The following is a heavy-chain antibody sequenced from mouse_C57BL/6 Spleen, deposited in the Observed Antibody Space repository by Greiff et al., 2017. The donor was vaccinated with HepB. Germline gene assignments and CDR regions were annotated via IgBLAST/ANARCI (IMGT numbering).Heavy chain of an antibody. D-gene: IGHD2-2*01. CDR3: ASNSICYGYDGGWFAY. CDR1: GFSLTSYG. V-gene: IGHV2-5*01. J-gene: IGHJ3*01. Sequence: VQLQQSGPGLVQPSQSLSITCTVSGFSLTSYGVHWVRQSPGKGLEWLGVIWRGGSTDYNAAFMSRLSITKDNTKSQVFFKMNSLQADGTAIYYGASNSICYGYDGGWFAYWGQGTLVTVSA. CDR2: IWRGGST.